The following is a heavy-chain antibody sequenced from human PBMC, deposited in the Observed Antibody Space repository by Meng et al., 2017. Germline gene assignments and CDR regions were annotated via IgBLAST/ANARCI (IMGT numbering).Heavy chain of an antibody. J-gene: IGHJ4*02. CDR1: GFTFSTYG. CDR3: RSGWKKYYFDY. CDR2: ISYDGSNK. V-gene: IGHV3-30*03. Sequence: QVQLVESGGGVVQPGRSLRLSCATSGFTFSTYGMHWVRQAPGKGLEWVAVISYDGSNKYYADSVKGRFTISRDNSKNTLYLQMNSLRAEDTAVYYCRSGWKKYYFDYWGQGTLVTVSS. D-gene: IGHD6-19*01.